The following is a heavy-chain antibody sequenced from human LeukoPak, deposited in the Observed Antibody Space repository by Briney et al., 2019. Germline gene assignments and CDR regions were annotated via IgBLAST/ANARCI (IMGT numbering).Heavy chain of an antibody. D-gene: IGHD3-22*01. J-gene: IGHJ4*02. CDR1: GFTFSGYA. CDR3: AKDQSCYYRPFDY. CDR2: ISGSVSNT. V-gene: IGHV3-23*01. Sequence: GGSLRLSCAASGFTFSGYAMSWVRQAPGKGLEWVSAISGSVSNTYYAAPVKGRFTISRDNSRNTLYLQMNSLGAEDSAVYYCAKDQSCYYRPFDYWGQGTLVTVSS.